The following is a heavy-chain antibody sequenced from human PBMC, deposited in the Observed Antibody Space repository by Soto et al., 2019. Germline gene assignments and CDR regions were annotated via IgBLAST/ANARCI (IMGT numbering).Heavy chain of an antibody. D-gene: IGHD3-16*01. CDR2: IYWNDDK. CDR1: VFSLSARGVG. V-gene: IGHV2-5*01. J-gene: IGHJ4*02. CDR3: AHTPWGEAPSH. Sequence: SGAPLVNTTQTLTLPCTVCVFSLSARGVGVGWIRQPPGKALEWLGIIYWNDDKGYSPSRKTRLTITKDTSKNQVDLKRTTMAPVAAAKYSCAHTPWGEAPSHWGLGT.